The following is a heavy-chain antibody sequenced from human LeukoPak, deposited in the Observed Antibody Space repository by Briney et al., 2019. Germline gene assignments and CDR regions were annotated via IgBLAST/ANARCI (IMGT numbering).Heavy chain of an antibody. CDR1: GFTVSSNY. CDR2: IYGGGNI. Sequence: GGSLRLSCAPSGFTVSSNYMNWVRQPPGKGLEWVSVIYGGGNIYYADPVKGRFTIPRNNSKNTVYLQMNSLRAEDTAVYYCARGAGYNYPYYLDYWGQGTLVTVSS. J-gene: IGHJ4*02. CDR3: ARGAGYNYPYYLDY. D-gene: IGHD5-24*01. V-gene: IGHV3-53*01.